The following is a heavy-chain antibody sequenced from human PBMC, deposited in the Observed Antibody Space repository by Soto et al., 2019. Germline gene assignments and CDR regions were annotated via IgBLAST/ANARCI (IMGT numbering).Heavy chain of an antibody. D-gene: IGHD3-16*01. J-gene: IGHJ6*02. V-gene: IGHV3-9*01. CDR2: ISWNSGTI. CDR1: GFTFDDYA. Sequence: EMQLVESGGGLVQPGMSLRLSCAASGFTFDDYAMYWVRQVPGKGLEWVSGISWNSGTIGYADSVKGRFTISRDNAKNFLYLQMNSLRPEDTALYYCTKARLWGGDGYNSYYYNAMDVWGQGTTVTVSS. CDR3: TKARLWGGDGYNSYYYNAMDV.